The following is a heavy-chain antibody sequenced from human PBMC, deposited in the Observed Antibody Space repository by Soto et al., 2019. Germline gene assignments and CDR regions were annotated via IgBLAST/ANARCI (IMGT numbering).Heavy chain of an antibody. CDR1: GGSFSGYY. J-gene: IGHJ4*02. V-gene: IGHV4-34*01. CDR2: INHSGST. Sequence: QVQLQQWGAGLLKPSETLSLTCAVYGGSFSGYYWSWIRQPPGKGLEWIGEINHSGSTNYNPSIKSRVTIAVATSKNQFSLKLSSVTAADTAVYYCARSGDDIVATADYWGQGTLVTVSS. D-gene: IGHD5-12*01. CDR3: ARSGDDIVATADY.